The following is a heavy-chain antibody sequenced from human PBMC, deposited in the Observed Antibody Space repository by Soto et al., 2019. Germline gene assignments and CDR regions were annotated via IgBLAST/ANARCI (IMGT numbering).Heavy chain of an antibody. CDR1: GFTVSSYS. D-gene: IGHD3-3*01. CDR3: ARSIGVVIPDAFDI. V-gene: IGHV3-21*01. CDR2: ISSSRSNR. Sequence: GGSLRHSSTASGFTVSSYSMHWVRQAPEKGLEWVAYISSSRSNRYYADSVKGRFTISRDNPKNTLYLQMNSLRAEDTAVYYCARSIGVVIPDAFDIWGQGTMVTLPS. J-gene: IGHJ3*02.